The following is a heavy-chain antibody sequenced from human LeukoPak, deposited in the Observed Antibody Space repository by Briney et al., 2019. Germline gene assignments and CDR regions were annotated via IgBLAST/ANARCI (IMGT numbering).Heavy chain of an antibody. J-gene: IGHJ4*02. D-gene: IGHD1-26*01. Sequence: SETLSLTCAVYGGSFSGYYWSWIRQPPGKGLEWIGEINHSGSTNYNPPLKSRVTISVDTSKNQFSLKLSSVTAADTAVYYCARDTPAPSGSYWLYWGQGTLVTVSS. V-gene: IGHV4-34*01. CDR2: INHSGST. CDR1: GGSFSGYY. CDR3: ARDTPAPSGSYWLY.